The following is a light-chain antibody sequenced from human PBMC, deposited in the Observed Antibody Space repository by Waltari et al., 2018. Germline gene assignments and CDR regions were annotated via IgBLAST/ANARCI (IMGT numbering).Light chain of an antibody. CDR3: HQYYNTPRT. V-gene: IGKV4-1*01. J-gene: IGKJ4*02. CDR1: QSILSNYNNKNY. CDR2: GSS. Sequence: DIVMTQSPDSLAVSLGERATIDCRSSQSILSNYNNKNYLAWYQQKSGQPPKLLIYGSSTREAGVPGRFGGSVSGAAFTLTISSLQAEDVAVYYCHQYYNTPRTFGRGTKVEIK.